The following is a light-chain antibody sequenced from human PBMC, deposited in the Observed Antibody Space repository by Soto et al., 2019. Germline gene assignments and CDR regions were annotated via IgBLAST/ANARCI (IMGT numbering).Light chain of an antibody. CDR2: DNN. Sequence: SVLTQPHSGSAAPGQKVTISCSGSSSNLGNNFVSWYQQLPGTAPRLLIYDNNNPPSGIPDRFSGSQSGTSATLAITGLQTGDEADYFCGTWDSSLSVVIFGGGTKLTVL. J-gene: IGLJ2*01. CDR3: GTWDSSLSVVI. CDR1: SSNLGNNF. V-gene: IGLV1-51*01.